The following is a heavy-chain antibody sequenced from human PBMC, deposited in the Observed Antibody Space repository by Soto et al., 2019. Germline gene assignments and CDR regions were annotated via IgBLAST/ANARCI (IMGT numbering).Heavy chain of an antibody. CDR1: GSPLSTYG. CDR3: ARDESAGSSIRY. Sequence: EVQVVESGGGLVKPGGSLRLSCTASGSPLSTYGMNWVRQAPGKGLEWISSISNGGDYVYYADSVQGRFTISRDNAKNSLYLQMNSLRAEDTAVYFCARDESAGSSIRYWGQGTLVTVSS. J-gene: IGHJ4*02. CDR2: ISNGGDYV. V-gene: IGHV3-21*01. D-gene: IGHD3-3*02.